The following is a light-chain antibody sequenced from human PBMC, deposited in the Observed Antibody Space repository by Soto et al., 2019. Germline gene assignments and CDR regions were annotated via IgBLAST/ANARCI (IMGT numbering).Light chain of an antibody. CDR3: HQYDSSPLT. CDR2: GAS. V-gene: IGKV3-20*01. CDR1: QSVSSSY. Sequence: EIVLTQSPGTLSLSPGERATLSCRASQSVSSSYLAWYQQKPGQAPRLLIYGASSRATSIADRFSGSGSGTDVTLTISRLEPEDCAVYYCHQYDSSPLTFGGGTKVEIK. J-gene: IGKJ4*01.